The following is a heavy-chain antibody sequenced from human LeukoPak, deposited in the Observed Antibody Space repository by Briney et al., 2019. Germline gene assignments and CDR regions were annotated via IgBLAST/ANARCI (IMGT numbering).Heavy chain of an antibody. Sequence: GGSLRLSCAASGFTFSSYAMSWVRQAPGKGLEWDSSIGVGRGHTYYADSVKGRFTISRDNSKNTLYLQMNSLRAEDTAVYYCARVLGAGGLDYWGQGTQVTVSS. CDR2: IGVGRGHT. D-gene: IGHD6-13*01. CDR1: GFTFSSYA. V-gene: IGHV3-23*01. CDR3: ARVLGAGGLDY. J-gene: IGHJ4*02.